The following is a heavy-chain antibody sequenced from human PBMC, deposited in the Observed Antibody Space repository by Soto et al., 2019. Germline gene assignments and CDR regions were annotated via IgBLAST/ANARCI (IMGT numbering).Heavy chain of an antibody. CDR2: INAGNGST. D-gene: IGHD3-16*01. Sequence: ASVKVSCKASGYTFTSYAMHWVRQAPGQRLEWMGWINAGNGSTYYANSVKGRFTISRDNSKNTLYLQMGSLRAEDMAVYYCAREGGGYYFDYWGQGTLVTVSS. CDR1: GYTFTSYA. CDR3: AREGGGYYFDY. J-gene: IGHJ4*02. V-gene: IGHV1-3*03.